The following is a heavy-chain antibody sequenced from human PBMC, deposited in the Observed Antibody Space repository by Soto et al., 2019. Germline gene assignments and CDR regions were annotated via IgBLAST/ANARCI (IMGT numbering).Heavy chain of an antibody. D-gene: IGHD4-4*01. CDR3: AREDSDYVLSPLFDP. J-gene: IGHJ5*02. V-gene: IGHV3-30-3*01. CDR2: ISYDGSNQ. Sequence: QVQLVESGGGVVQPGRSLRLSCAASGFTFSRYAMHWTREAPGKGLEWVAVISYDGSNQYYADSVKGRVTISRDNSETTLSLQMNRLRAEDTGVYYCAREDSDYVLSPLFDPWGQGTLVTVSS. CDR1: GFTFSRYA.